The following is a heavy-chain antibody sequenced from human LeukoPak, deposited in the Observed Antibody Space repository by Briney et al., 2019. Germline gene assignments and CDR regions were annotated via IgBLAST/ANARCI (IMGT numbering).Heavy chain of an antibody. V-gene: IGHV3-11*04. CDR3: ARNNVDTAMTYYYYYYMDV. Sequence: PGGSLRLSCAASGFTFSDYYMSWIRQAPGKGLEWVSYISSSGNTIYYADSVKGRFTISRDNAKNSLYLQMNSLRAEDTAVYYCARNNVDTAMTYYYYYYMDVWGKGTTVTVSS. CDR1: GFTFSDYY. J-gene: IGHJ6*03. CDR2: ISSSGNTI. D-gene: IGHD5-18*01.